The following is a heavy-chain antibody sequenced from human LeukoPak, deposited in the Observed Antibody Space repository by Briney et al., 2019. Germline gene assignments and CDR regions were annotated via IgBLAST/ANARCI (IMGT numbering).Heavy chain of an antibody. Sequence: ASVKVSCKASGYTFTSYGISWVRQAPGQGLEWMGWISAYNGNTNNAQKLQGRVTMTTDTSTSTAYMELRSLRSDDTAVYYCARVGAYCSGGSCYSDYWGQGTLVTVSS. CDR1: GYTFTSYG. V-gene: IGHV1-18*01. J-gene: IGHJ4*02. CDR2: ISAYNGNT. CDR3: ARVGAYCSGGSCYSDY. D-gene: IGHD2-15*01.